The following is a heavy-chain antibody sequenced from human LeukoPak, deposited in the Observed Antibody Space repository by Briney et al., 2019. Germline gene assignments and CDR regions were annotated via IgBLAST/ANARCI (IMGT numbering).Heavy chain of an antibody. Sequence: GGSLRLSCAASGFTFSVYSMSWIRQAPEKGLEWVSSISSTTYTYYADSVKGRFTISRDNSKNTMYLQMDSLRAEDTAVYYCARVVSYYGSSYRLLDLWGRGTLVTVSS. CDR3: ARVVSYYGSSYRLLDL. V-gene: IGHV3-21*01. D-gene: IGHD3-10*01. J-gene: IGHJ2*01. CDR2: ISSTTYT. CDR1: GFTFSVYS.